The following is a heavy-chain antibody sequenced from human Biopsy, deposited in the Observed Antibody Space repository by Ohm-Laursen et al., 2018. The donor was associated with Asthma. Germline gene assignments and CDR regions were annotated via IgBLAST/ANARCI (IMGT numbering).Heavy chain of an antibody. CDR1: GYTFSDSW. J-gene: IGHJ4*02. Sequence: ESLKISCKASGYTFSDSWIGWVRQMPGKGLEWMGIIFAANSETKYSPSFQGQVTISADMSISTAFLQWSSLKASDTAIYYCARFIDGTFFVDYWGQETLVTVSS. V-gene: IGHV5-51*01. CDR2: IFAANSET. D-gene: IGHD1-7*01. CDR3: ARFIDGTFFVDY.